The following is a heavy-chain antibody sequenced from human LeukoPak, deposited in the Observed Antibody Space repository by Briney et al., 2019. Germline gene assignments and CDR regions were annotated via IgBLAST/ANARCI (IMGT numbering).Heavy chain of an antibody. V-gene: IGHV5-10-1*01. CDR3: ASITNYGSGSYYSLSFDS. CDR1: GYSFTNFW. J-gene: IGHJ4*02. Sequence: GESLKISCKGFGYSFTNFWINWVRQMPGKGLEWMGRIDPSDSYTTYSPSFQGHVTISADKSISTAYLQWSSLKASDTAMYYCASITNYGSGSYYSLSFDSWGQGTLVTVSS. CDR2: IDPSDSYT. D-gene: IGHD3-10*01.